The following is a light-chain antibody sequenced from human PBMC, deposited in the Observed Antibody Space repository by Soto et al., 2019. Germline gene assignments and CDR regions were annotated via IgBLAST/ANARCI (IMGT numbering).Light chain of an antibody. V-gene: IGLV2-14*01. CDR1: NTDVGQDKS. J-gene: IGLJ1*01. CDR3: VSYTDTHTLV. CDR2: EVT. Sequence: HSVMTQPASVSGSRGQSIIISCVGRNTDVGQDKSVSWYQQGPGKAPKLLIFEVTNRPSGVSNRFSGSRSGNTASLTISGLQPDDEGDYFCVSYTDTHTLVFRTGTKVTVL.